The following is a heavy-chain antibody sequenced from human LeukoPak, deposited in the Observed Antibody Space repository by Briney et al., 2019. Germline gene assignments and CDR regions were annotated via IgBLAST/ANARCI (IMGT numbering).Heavy chain of an antibody. CDR2: ISGSGSTI. Sequence: GGTLRLSCAASGFTFSSYGMSWVRQAPGKGLEWVSYISGSGSTIYYADSVKGRFTISRDNSKTTLSLQMNSLRAEDTAVFYCAKDIGPVALDAFDIWGQGTMVTVSS. J-gene: IGHJ3*02. D-gene: IGHD1-26*01. CDR3: AKDIGPVALDAFDI. CDR1: GFTFSSYG. V-gene: IGHV3-23*01.